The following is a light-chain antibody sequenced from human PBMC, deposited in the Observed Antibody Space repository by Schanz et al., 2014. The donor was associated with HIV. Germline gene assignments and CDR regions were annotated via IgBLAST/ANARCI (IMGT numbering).Light chain of an antibody. CDR1: QSVSSY. J-gene: IGKJ1*01. Sequence: EIVLTQSPGTLSLSPGEVGTLSCRASQSVSSYLAWYQQKPGQAPTLLIYGASTRATGIPARFSGSGSGTEFTLTISGLEPEDFAVYYCQQYGSSPWTFGQGTKVEIK. CDR3: QQYGSSPWT. CDR2: GAS. V-gene: IGKV3-20*01.